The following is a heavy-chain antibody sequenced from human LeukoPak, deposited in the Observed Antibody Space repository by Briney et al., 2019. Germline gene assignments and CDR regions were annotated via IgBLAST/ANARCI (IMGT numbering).Heavy chain of an antibody. CDR2: IYHSGST. V-gene: IGHV4-38-2*01. CDR3: ARAVAQWLVSDAFDI. CDR1: GYSISSGYY. D-gene: IGHD6-19*01. Sequence: SETLSLTCAVSGYSISSGYYWGWIRQPPGKGLEWIGSIYHSGSTYYNPSLKSRVTMSVDTSKNQFSLKLSSVTAADTAVYYCARAVAQWLVSDAFDIWGQGTMVTVSS. J-gene: IGHJ3*02.